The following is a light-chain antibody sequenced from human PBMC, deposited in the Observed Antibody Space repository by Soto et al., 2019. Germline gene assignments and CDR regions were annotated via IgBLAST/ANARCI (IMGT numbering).Light chain of an antibody. CDR3: QQYGASPGT. J-gene: IGKJ1*01. V-gene: IGKV3-20*01. CDR1: QSVSSNH. Sequence: EIVLTQSPDTLSLSPGERATLSCRASQSVSSNHLAWYQQKPGLAPRLLIYDASSRATGVPDRFSGGGSGTDFTLTISRREPEDFAVYYCQQYGASPGTFGQGTKVDIK. CDR2: DAS.